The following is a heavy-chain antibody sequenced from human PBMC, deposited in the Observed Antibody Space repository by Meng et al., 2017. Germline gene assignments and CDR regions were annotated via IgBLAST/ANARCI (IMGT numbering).Heavy chain of an antibody. CDR3: ARADRSWRRVWVGFYYYYYGMDV. D-gene: IGHD1-26*01. CDR1: GFTFSSYA. J-gene: IGHJ6*02. V-gene: IGHV3-30*04. CDR2: ISYDGSNK. Sequence: GESLKISCAASGFTFSSYAMHWVRQAPGKGLEWVAVISYDGSNKYYADSVKGRFTISRDNSKNTLYLQMNSLRAEDTAVYYCARADRSWRRVWVGFYYYYYGMDVWGQGTTVTVSS.